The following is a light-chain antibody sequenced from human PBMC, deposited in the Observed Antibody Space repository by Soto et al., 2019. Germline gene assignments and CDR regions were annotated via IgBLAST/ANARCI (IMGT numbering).Light chain of an antibody. CDR1: QSVSSD. CDR3: HHYGWSPRT. Sequence: EIVLTQSPGTLSLSPGERAILSCRASQSVSSDLAWYQQKPGQAPRLLIYGASSRATGIPDRFSGSGSGTDFNLSISTLEPEDFAVYYCHHYGWSPRTFGQGTKVEIK. CDR2: GAS. J-gene: IGKJ1*01. V-gene: IGKV3-20*01.